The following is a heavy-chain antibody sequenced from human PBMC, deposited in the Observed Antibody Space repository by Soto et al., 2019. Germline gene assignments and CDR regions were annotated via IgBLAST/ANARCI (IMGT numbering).Heavy chain of an antibody. CDR3: ARASGDFWSGYYSRGLYYFDY. CDR2: IYYSGST. V-gene: IGHV4-59*01. D-gene: IGHD3-3*01. J-gene: IGHJ4*02. Sequence: SESLSLTCTVSGGSICSYYWSWIRQPPGKGLEWIGYIYYSGSTNYNPSLKSRVTISVDTSKNQFSLKLSSVTAADTAVYYCARASGDFWSGYYSRGLYYFDYWGQGTLVTVSS. CDR1: GGSICSYY.